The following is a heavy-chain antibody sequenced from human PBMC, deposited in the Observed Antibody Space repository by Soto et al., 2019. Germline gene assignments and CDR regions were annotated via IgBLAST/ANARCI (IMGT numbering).Heavy chain of an antibody. CDR3: ARDLSTVTGLDY. Sequence: QVQLVESGGGVVQPGRSQRLSCAASGFTFSSYAMHWVRQAPGKGLEWVAVISYDGSNKYYADSVKGRFTISRDNSKNTLYLQMNSLRAEDTAVYYCARDLSTVTGLDYWGQGTLVTVSS. D-gene: IGHD4-17*01. CDR1: GFTFSSYA. CDR2: ISYDGSNK. J-gene: IGHJ4*02. V-gene: IGHV3-30-3*01.